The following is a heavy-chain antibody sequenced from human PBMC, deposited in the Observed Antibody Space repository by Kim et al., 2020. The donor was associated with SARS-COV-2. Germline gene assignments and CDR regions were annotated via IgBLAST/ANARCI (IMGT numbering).Heavy chain of an antibody. CDR2: IYHGGST. CDR1: GGSISSNQW. J-gene: IGHJ4*01. D-gene: IGHD3-22*01. Sequence: SETLSLTCAVSGGSISSNQWWSWVRQPPGKGLEWIGKIYHGGSTNYNPSLESRVTILVDKSNNHYSLNLISVTAADAAVYYCPNSDYDSSLFDNGGQGTLVSVS. CDR3: PNSDYDSSLFDN. V-gene: IGHV4-4*02.